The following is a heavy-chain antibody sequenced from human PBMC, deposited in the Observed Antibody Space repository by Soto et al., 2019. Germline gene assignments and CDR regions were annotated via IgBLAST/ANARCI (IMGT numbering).Heavy chain of an antibody. CDR2: IKQDGSEK. CDR3: ARDPVDGYNVFFDY. J-gene: IGHJ4*02. V-gene: IGHV3-7*01. D-gene: IGHD5-12*01. CDR1: GFTFSRYW. Sequence: GSLRLSCAASGFTFSRYWMSWVRQAPGKGLEWVANIKQDGSEKYYVDSVKGRFTISRDNAKNSLYLQMNSLRAEDTAVYYCARDPVDGYNVFFDYWGQGTLVTVSS.